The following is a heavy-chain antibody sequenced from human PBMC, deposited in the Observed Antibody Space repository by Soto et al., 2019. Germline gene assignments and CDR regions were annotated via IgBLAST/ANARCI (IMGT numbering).Heavy chain of an antibody. CDR2: IYYSGST. V-gene: IGHV4-59*01. CDR1: GGSISSYY. Sequence: PSETLSLTCTVSGGSISSYYWSWIRQPPGKGLEWIGYIYYSGSTNYNPSLKSRVTISVDTSKNQFSLKLSSVTAADTAVYYCASGYYYDSSGYLDYWGQGTLVTVSS. CDR3: ASGYYYDSSGYLDY. D-gene: IGHD3-22*01. J-gene: IGHJ4*02.